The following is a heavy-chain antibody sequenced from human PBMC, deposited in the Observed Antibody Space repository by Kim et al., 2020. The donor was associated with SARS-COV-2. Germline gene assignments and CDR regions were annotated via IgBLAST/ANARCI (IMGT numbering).Heavy chain of an antibody. J-gene: IGHJ5*02. V-gene: IGHV3-23*01. CDR1: GFNFRMYA. D-gene: IGHD3-10*01. CDR2: ISGYHGST. CDR3: AKDKSPREGFGDVSGLCWS. Sequence: GGSLRLSCAASGFNFRMYAMNWVRQAPGKGLEWVSGISGYHGSTSYADSVKGRFTISRDNSKNTVYLQMDSLRVEDTAVYFCAKDKSPREGFGDVSGLCWSWVQGALVTVSS.